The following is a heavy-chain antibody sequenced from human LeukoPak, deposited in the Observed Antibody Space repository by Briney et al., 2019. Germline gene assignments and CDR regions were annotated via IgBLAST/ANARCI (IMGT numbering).Heavy chain of an antibody. CDR3: ARDPSFDY. CDR2: MNPNSGNR. CDR1: GYTYTSYD. J-gene: IGHJ4*02. V-gene: IGHV1-8*01. Sequence: ASVKDSCKASGYTYTSYDINWVRQATGQGLEWRGWMNPNSGNRGYEQKIQGRVTMTRNTSIITAYMELSSLRSEDTAVYYCARDPSFDYWGQGTLVTVSS.